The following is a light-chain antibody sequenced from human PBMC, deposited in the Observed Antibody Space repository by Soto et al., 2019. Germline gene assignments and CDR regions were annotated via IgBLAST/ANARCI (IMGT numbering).Light chain of an antibody. CDR1: QSVSSN. CDR3: QQYNNWPPYT. V-gene: IGKV3-15*01. CDR2: GAS. J-gene: IGKJ2*01. Sequence: EIVMTQSPATLSVSPGERATLSCRASQSVSSNLAWYQQKPCQAPGLLIYGASTRATGIPSRFSGSGSGTEFTLTISSLQSEDFAVYYCQQYNNWPPYTFGQGTKLEIK.